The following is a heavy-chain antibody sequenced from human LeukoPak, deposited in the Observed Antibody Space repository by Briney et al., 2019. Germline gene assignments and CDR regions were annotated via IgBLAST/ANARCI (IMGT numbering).Heavy chain of an antibody. CDR1: GYTFSSYG. V-gene: IGHV1-18*01. D-gene: IGHD7-27*01. Sequence: ASVKVSCKTSGYTFSSYGITWVRQAPGQGLEWVGWIRGDNGDTNYAQKLQGRVTMTTDTSTSTVYMELRSLRSDDTAVYYCARDYRTGFDYWGQGTLVTVSS. CDR2: IRGDNGDT. J-gene: IGHJ4*02. CDR3: ARDYRTGFDY.